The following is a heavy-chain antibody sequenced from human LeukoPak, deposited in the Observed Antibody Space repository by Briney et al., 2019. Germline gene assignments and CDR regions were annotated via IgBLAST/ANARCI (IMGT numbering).Heavy chain of an antibody. CDR2: ICGSGGST. V-gene: IGHV3-23*01. CDR1: GFTFSSYA. CDR3: ASSFAGFLTGLIIHLGWFDP. D-gene: IGHD3-9*01. Sequence: GGSLRLSCAASGFTFSSYAMSWVRQAPGKGLEWVSAICGSGGSTYYADSVKGRFTISRDNSKNTLYLQMNSLRAEDTAVYYCASSFAGFLTGLIIHLGWFDPWGQGTLVTVSS. J-gene: IGHJ5*02.